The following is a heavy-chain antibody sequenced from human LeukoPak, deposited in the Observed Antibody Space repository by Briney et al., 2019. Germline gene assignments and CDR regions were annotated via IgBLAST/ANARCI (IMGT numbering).Heavy chain of an antibody. J-gene: IGHJ3*02. V-gene: IGHV1-2*02. CDR3: ARDPGIAVAGSTPDDAFDI. CDR2: INPNSGGT. CDR1: GYTFTGYY. D-gene: IGHD6-19*01. Sequence: ASVKVSCKASGYTFTGYYMHWVRQAPGQGLEWMGWINPNSGGTNYAQKFQGRVTMTRDTSVSTAYMELSRLRSDDTAVYYCARDPGIAVAGSTPDDAFDIWGQGTMVTVSS.